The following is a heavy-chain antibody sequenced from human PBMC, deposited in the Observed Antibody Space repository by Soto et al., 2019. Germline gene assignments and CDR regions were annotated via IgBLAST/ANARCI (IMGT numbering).Heavy chain of an antibody. J-gene: IGHJ6*02. CDR3: ATGLRGATYYYYYGMDV. CDR2: FDPEDGGT. CDR1: GYTLTELS. D-gene: IGHD1-26*01. Sequence: ASVKVSCKVSGYTLTELSMHWVRQAPGKGLEWMGGFDPEDGGTIYAQKFQGRVTMTEDTSTDTAYMELSSLRSEDTAVYYCATGLRGATYYYYYGMDVWGQGTTVTVSS. V-gene: IGHV1-24*01.